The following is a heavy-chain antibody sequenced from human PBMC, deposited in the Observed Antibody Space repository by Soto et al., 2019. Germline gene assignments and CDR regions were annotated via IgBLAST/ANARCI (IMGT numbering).Heavy chain of an antibody. J-gene: IGHJ5*02. CDR1: GFTFSSYA. CDR3: AREAQTVAQNWFDP. V-gene: IGHV3-30-3*01. CDR2: ISYDGSNK. D-gene: IGHD6-19*01. Sequence: PGGSLRLSCAASGFTFSSYAMHWVRQAPGKGLEWVAVISYDGSNKYYADSVKGRFTISRDNSKNTLYLQMNSLRAEDTAVYYCAREAQTVAQNWFDPWGQGTLVTVSS.